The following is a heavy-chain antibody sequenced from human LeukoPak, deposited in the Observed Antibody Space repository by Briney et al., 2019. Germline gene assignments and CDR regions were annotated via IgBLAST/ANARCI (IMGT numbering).Heavy chain of an antibody. V-gene: IGHV1-18*01. J-gene: IGHJ5*02. Sequence: ASVKVSCKASGYTFTSYGISWVRQAPGQGLEWMGWISAYNGNTNYAQKLQGRVTMTTDTSTSTAYMELRSLRSDGTAVYYCARDHPAYRAVATMPGRFDPWGQGTLVTVSS. CDR3: ARDHPAYRAVATMPGRFDP. CDR2: ISAYNGNT. D-gene: IGHD2-2*01. CDR1: GYTFTSYG.